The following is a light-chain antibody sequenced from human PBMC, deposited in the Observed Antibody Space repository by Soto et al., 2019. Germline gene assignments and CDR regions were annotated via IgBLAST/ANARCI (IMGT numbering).Light chain of an antibody. V-gene: IGLV2-14*01. CDR3: SSYTSSSAYG. J-gene: IGLJ1*01. CDR1: TSDVGGYKY. CDR2: EVS. Sequence: QSALAQPACVSGSPGQSITISCTATTSDVGGYKYVSWYQQHSGKAPKLLIYEVSNRPLGVSNRSSGCKSGNTASLTISGLQAEYEADYYCSSYTSSSAYGFGSGTKVTLL.